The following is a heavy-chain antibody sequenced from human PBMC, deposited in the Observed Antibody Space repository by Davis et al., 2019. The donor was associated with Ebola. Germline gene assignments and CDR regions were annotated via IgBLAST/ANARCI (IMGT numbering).Heavy chain of an antibody. CDR2: INRDGSST. CDR3: ARHDYGDSHFDY. Sequence: PGGSLRLSCAASGFTFSAYSMNWVRQAPGKGLVWVSCINRDGSSTSYADSVKGRFTISRDNAKNTLYLQMNSLRAEDTAVYYCARHDYGDSHFDYWGQGTLVTVSS. D-gene: IGHD4-17*01. CDR1: GFTFSAYS. J-gene: IGHJ4*02. V-gene: IGHV3-74*01.